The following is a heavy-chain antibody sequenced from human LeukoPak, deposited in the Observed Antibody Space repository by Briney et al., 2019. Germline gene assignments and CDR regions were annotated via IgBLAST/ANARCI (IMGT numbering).Heavy chain of an antibody. D-gene: IGHD2-21*02. CDR3: ARVTGGGDKRGGYFDY. V-gene: IGHV3-7*01. CDR2: IKQDGSEK. Sequence: GGSLRLSCAASGFTFSSYWMSWVRQAPGKGQEWVANIKQDGSEKYYVDSVKGRFTISRDNAKNSLYLQMNSLRAEDTAVYYCARVTGGGDKRGGYFDYWGQGTLVTVSS. CDR1: GFTFSSYW. J-gene: IGHJ4*02.